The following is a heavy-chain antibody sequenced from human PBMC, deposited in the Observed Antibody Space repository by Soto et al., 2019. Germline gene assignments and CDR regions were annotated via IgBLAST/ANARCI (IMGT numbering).Heavy chain of an antibody. V-gene: IGHV1-69*01. CDR2: IIPIFDAT. CDR1: GGTFSRHS. Sequence: QVQMVQSGAEVKKPGSSARVSCKVSGGTFSRHSISWVRQAPGQGLEWMGGIIPIFDATQYAQKFQGRLTITADESTTTFHMDLSGLRPEDTAIYYCARDLTSVRGSWGQGTLVNVS. CDR3: ARDLTSVRGS. D-gene: IGHD3-10*01. J-gene: IGHJ4*02.